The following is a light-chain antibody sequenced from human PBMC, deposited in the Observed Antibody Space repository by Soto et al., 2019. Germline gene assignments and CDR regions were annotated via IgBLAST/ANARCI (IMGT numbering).Light chain of an antibody. V-gene: IGLV1-44*01. CDR1: STNIGSNY. CDR3: AAWDDSLYGWV. J-gene: IGLJ3*02. Sequence: QAVVTQPPSASGTPGQRVTISCSGSSTNIGSNYVYWYQQVPGTAPKLLIYSNNQRPSGVPDRFSGSKSGTSASLAISGLQSEDEAHYYCAAWDDSLYGWVFGGGTKLTVL. CDR2: SNN.